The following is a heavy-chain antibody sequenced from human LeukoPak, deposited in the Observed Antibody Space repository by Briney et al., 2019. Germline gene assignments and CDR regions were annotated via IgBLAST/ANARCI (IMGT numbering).Heavy chain of an antibody. V-gene: IGHV4-31*03. J-gene: IGHJ6*03. CDR3: AKGVVAGYHFHYMDV. CDR2: IYYSGST. D-gene: IGHD1-20*01. Sequence: SQTLSLTCTVSGGSISSGGYYWSWIRQHPGKGLEWIGYIYYSGSTYYNPSLKSRVTISVDTSKNQFSLKLSSVNAADTALYYCAKGVVAGYHFHYMDVWGKGTTVTVSS. CDR1: GGSISSGGYY.